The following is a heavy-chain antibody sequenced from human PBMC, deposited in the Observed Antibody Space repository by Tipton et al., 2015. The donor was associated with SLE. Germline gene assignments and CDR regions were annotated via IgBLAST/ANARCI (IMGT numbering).Heavy chain of an antibody. Sequence: TLSLTCTVSGGSISSGSYYWSWIRQPAGKGLEWTGHIYTSGSTNYNPSLKSRVTISVDTSKNQFSLKLSSVTAADTAVYYCARDLPQSGGDAFNIWGQGTMVTVSS. CDR2: IYTSGST. J-gene: IGHJ3*02. CDR1: GGSISSGSYY. CDR3: ARDLPQSGGDAFNI. V-gene: IGHV4-61*09. D-gene: IGHD3-16*01.